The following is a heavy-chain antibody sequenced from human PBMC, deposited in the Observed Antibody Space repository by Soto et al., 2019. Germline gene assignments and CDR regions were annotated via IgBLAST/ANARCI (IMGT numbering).Heavy chain of an antibody. J-gene: IGHJ4*02. CDR2: IHYTGST. Sequence: PSETLSLTCTVSGHSIIGYYWGWIRQPPGKGLEWIGYIHYTGSTNYNPSLKSRVTISVDTSKNQFSLKLSSVTAADTAVYYCAKGSFRSGGYYSDFDYWGQGTLVTAPQ. D-gene: IGHD3-10*01. CDR3: AKGSFRSGGYYSDFDY. V-gene: IGHV4-59*01. CDR1: GHSIIGYY.